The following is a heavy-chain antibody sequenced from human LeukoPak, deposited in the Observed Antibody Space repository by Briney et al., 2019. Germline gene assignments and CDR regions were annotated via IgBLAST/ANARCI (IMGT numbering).Heavy chain of an antibody. V-gene: IGHV4-39*01. CDR3: ARMPAAADY. Sequence: SETLSLTCTVSGGSISSSSYYWGWIRQPPGKGLEWIGSIYYSGSTYYNPSLKSRVTISVDTSKNQFPLKLSSVTAADTAVYYCARMPAAADYWGQGTLVTVSS. CDR2: IYYSGST. D-gene: IGHD2-2*01. CDR1: GGSISSSSYY. J-gene: IGHJ4*02.